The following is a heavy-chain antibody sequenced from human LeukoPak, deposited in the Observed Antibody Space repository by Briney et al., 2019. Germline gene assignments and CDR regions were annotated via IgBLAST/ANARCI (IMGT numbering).Heavy chain of an antibody. D-gene: IGHD4-17*01. CDR1: GGSISSYY. CDR3: ARLHGDLRLDY. Sequence: PSQTLSLTCTVSGGSISSYYWSWIRQPPGKGLEWIGYIYYSGSTNYNPSLKSRVTISVDTSKNQFSLKVSSVTAADTAVYYCARLHGDLRLDYWGQGTLVTVSS. J-gene: IGHJ4*02. V-gene: IGHV4-59*08. CDR2: IYYSGST.